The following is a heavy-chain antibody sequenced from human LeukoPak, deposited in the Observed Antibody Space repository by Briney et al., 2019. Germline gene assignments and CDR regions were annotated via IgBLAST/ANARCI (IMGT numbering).Heavy chain of an antibody. V-gene: IGHV4-59*01. CDR2: IYYSGST. CDR3: ARVGSSGWYFGGFEY. D-gene: IGHD6-19*01. J-gene: IGHJ4*02. Sequence: SETLSLTCTVSGGSISSYYWSWIRQPPGKGLEWIGYIYYSGSTNYNPSLKSRVTISVYTSKNQFSLKLSSVTAADTAVYYCARVGSSGWYFGGFEYWGQGTLVTVSS. CDR1: GGSISSYY.